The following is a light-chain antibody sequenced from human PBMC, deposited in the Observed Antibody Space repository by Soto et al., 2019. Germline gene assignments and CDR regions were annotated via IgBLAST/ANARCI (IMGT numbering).Light chain of an antibody. CDR3: QQSYSNPT. J-gene: IGKJ1*01. V-gene: IGKV1-39*01. Sequence: DVQLTQSPSSLSVFVGDSVTVTCRASQNIITYLHWYHQRPGEAPTLLINAASTLPSGVPSRFSGSGSGTDFTLTINRLQPEDVGTYYCQQSYSNPTFGQGTTVEIK. CDR2: AAS. CDR1: QNIITY.